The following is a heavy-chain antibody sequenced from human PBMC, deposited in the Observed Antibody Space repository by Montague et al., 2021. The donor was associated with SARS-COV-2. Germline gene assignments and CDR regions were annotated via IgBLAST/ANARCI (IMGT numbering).Heavy chain of an antibody. CDR1: GGSFSGYY. CDR3: ARGRHSSSWYGTKYYFDY. D-gene: IGHD6-13*01. Sequence: SETLSLICAVYGGSFSGYYWSWIRQPPGKGLEWIGEITHSGSTNYNPSLKGRVTISLDTSTNQFSLKLSSVTAADTAVYYCARGRHSSSWYGTKYYFDYWGQGTLVTVSS. CDR2: ITHSGST. J-gene: IGHJ4*02. V-gene: IGHV4-34*01.